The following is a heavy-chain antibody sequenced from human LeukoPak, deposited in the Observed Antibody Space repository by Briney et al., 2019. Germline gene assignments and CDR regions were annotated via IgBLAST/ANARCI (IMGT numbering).Heavy chain of an antibody. CDR1: GYSITSGYF. Sequence: SETLSLTCSVSGYSITSGYFWGWIRQPPGKGLEWIGSIYHSGSTYYNPSLKSRVTISLDTPKNQFSLKLSSVTAADTAVYYCARVLDGGNSGARYWGQGTLVTVSS. CDR2: IYHSGST. V-gene: IGHV4-38-2*02. J-gene: IGHJ4*02. D-gene: IGHD4-23*01. CDR3: ARVLDGGNSGARY.